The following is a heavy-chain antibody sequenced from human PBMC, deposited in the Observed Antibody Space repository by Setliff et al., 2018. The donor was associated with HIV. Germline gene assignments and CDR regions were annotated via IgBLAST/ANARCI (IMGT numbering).Heavy chain of an antibody. V-gene: IGHV3-48*04. Sequence: PGGSLRLSCAASGFTFSSYSMNWVRQVPGKGLEWVSYISSTSRTIYYADSVKGRFTISRDNAKNSLYLQMNSLRAEDTAVYYCAKPRRGTFRYFDWLLLDYWGQGTLVTVSS. D-gene: IGHD3-9*01. J-gene: IGHJ4*02. CDR3: AKPRRGTFRYFDWLLLDY. CDR1: GFTFSSYS. CDR2: ISSTSRTI.